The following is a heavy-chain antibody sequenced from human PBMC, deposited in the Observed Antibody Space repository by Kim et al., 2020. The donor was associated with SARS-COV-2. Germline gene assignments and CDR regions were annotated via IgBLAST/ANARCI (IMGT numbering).Heavy chain of an antibody. V-gene: IGHV5-51*01. Sequence: GESLKISCKGSGYSFTSYWIGWVRQMPGKGLEWMGIIYPGDSDTRYSPSFQGQVTISADKSISTAYLQWSSLKASDTAMYYCARLPADIVVESRFDPWGQGTLVTVSS. CDR3: ARLPADIVVESRFDP. CDR1: GYSFTSYW. J-gene: IGHJ5*02. CDR2: IYPGDSDT. D-gene: IGHD2-2*01.